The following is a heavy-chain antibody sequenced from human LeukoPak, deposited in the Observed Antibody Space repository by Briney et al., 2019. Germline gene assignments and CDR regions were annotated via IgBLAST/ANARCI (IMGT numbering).Heavy chain of an antibody. D-gene: IGHD3-9*01. V-gene: IGHV3-74*01. CDR2: MDSEGSSR. CDR3: SRATTYDILTGYSDY. Sequence: PGGSLRLSCAASGFTFSNYWMHWVRQVPGKGLLWVSGMDSEGSSRNYADAVKGRFTISRDNAKKSLYLQMNSLRADDTAVYYCSRATTYDILTGYSDYWGQGTLVTVSS. CDR1: GFTFSNYW. J-gene: IGHJ4*02.